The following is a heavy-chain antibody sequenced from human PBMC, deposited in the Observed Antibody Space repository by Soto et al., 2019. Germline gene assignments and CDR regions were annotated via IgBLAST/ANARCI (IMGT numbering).Heavy chain of an antibody. J-gene: IGHJ3*02. CDR1: GGSISSYY. V-gene: IGHV4-59*01. D-gene: IGHD3-22*01. CDR3: ARGSHRASYYYDSSGYYSTPNDAFDI. CDR2: IYYSGST. Sequence: SETLSLTCTVSGGSISSYYWSWIRQPPGKGLEWIGYIYYSGSTNYNPSLKSRVTISVDTSKNQFSLKLSSVTAADTAVYYCARGSHRASYYYDSSGYYSTPNDAFDIWGQGTMVTVSS.